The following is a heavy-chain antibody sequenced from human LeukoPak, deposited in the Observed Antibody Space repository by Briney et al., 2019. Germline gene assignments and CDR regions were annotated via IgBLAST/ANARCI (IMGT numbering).Heavy chain of an antibody. CDR3: ARDLKDIVVVVAANHYYYYGMDV. V-gene: IGHV3-30-3*01. Sequence: GGSLRLSCAASGFTFSSYAMPWVRQAPGKGLEWVAVISYDGSNKYYADSVKGRFTISRDNSKNTLYLQMNSLRAEDTAVYYCARDLKDIVVVVAANHYYYYGMDVWGQGTTVTVSS. CDR2: ISYDGSNK. J-gene: IGHJ6*02. CDR1: GFTFSSYA. D-gene: IGHD2-15*01.